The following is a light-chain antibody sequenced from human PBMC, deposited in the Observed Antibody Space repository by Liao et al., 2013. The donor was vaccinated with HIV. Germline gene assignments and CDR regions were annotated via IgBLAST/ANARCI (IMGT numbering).Light chain of an antibody. V-gene: IGLV3-1*01. J-gene: IGLJ1*01. CDR1: KLGNKY. CDR2: QDT. CDR3: QAWDFNTNYV. Sequence: SYVLTQTPSVSVSPGQTARITCSGDKLGNKYACWYQVKPGQSPVLVISQDTKRPSGIPERFSGSNSGNTATLSISGTQAMDEADYYCQAWDFNTNYVFGAGTKVSVL.